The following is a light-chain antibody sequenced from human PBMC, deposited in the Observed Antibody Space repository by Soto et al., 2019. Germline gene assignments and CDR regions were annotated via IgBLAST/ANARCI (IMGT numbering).Light chain of an antibody. CDR3: QQYGSSPPT. CDR2: GAS. J-gene: IGKJ1*01. V-gene: IGKV3-20*01. CDR1: HSVTNY. Sequence: DIVLTQSPGTLSLSPGERATLSCRASHSVTNYLAWYQQKPGRAPRLLIYGASSRATGIPHRFSGRGSGTDFTLTISRLEPEDFAVYYCQQYGSSPPTFGQGTKVEIK.